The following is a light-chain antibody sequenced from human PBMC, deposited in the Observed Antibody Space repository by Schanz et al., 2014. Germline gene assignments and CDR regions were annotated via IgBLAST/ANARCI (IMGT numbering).Light chain of an antibody. J-gene: IGKJ4*01. Sequence: EIVLTQSPVTLSLSPGERATLSCRASQSVSSYLAWYQQKPGQAPRLLIYDASNRATGIPARFSGSGSGTDFTLTISSLQREDFATYYCQQHYITPLTFGGGTKVEFK. CDR1: QSVSSY. CDR3: QQHYITPLT. CDR2: DAS. V-gene: IGKV3-11*01.